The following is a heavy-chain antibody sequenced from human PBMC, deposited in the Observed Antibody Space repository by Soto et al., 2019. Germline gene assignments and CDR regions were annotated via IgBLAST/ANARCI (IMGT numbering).Heavy chain of an antibody. D-gene: IGHD5-12*01. CDR1: GFTFSSYA. J-gene: IGHJ3*02. CDR2: ISSNGGST. Sequence: GGSLRLSCVASGFTFSSYAMHWVRQAPGKGLEYVSAISSNGGSTYYANSVKGRFTISRDNSKNTLYLQMGSLRAEDMAVYYCARERLVTTIGSDAFDIWGQGTMVTVSS. V-gene: IGHV3-64*01. CDR3: ARERLVTTIGSDAFDI.